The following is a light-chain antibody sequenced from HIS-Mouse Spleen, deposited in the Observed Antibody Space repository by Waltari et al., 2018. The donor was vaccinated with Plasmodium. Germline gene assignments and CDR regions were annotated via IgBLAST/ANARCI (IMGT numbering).Light chain of an antibody. V-gene: IGKV2-28*01. Sequence: DIVMTQSPLSLPVTPGEPASIPFRSSQSLLHSNGYNYLDWYLQKPGQSPQLLIYLGSNRASGVPDRFSGSGSGTDFTLKISRVEAEDVGVYYCMQALQTPRYTFGQGTKLEIK. CDR3: MQALQTPRYT. CDR1: QSLLHSNGYNY. CDR2: LGS. J-gene: IGKJ2*01.